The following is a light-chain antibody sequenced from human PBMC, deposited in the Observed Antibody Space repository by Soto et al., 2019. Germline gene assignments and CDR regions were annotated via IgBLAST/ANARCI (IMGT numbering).Light chain of an antibody. Sequence: DIQMTQSPSSLSASVGDRVTITCRASQSISNYLNWYQQKPGKVPKLLIYGASSLQSGVPSRFSGSGSETDFTLPITSLQPEDFATYYCQQSSSTPFLGSFGQGTRLEIK. J-gene: IGKJ5*01. CDR1: QSISNY. CDR3: QQSSSTPFLGS. CDR2: GAS. V-gene: IGKV1-39*01.